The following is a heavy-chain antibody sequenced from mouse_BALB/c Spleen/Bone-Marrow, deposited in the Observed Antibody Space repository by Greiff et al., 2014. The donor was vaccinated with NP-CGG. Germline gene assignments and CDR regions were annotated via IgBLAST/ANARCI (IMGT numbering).Heavy chain of an antibody. J-gene: IGHJ2*01. CDR1: GFTFSSFG. CDR2: ISSGSSTI. V-gene: IGHV5-17*02. CDR3: TRGGNWDDSDS. Sequence: EVHLVESGGGLVQPGGSRKLSCAASGFTFSSFGMHWVRQAPEKGLEWVAYISSGSSTIFYADTVKGRFTVSRDNPKNTLFLQMTSLRSEDTAMYFCTRGGNWDDSDSWGQGTTLTVSS. D-gene: IGHD4-1*01.